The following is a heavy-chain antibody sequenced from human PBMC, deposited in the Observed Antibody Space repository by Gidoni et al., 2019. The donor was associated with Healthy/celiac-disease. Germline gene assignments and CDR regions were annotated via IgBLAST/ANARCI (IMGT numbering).Heavy chain of an antibody. CDR3: ARGGCSGGSCYSGWFDP. CDR2: IWYDGSNR. D-gene: IGHD2-15*01. J-gene: IGHJ5*02. CDR1: GFPVSSYG. V-gene: IGHV3-33*01. Sequence: QVQLVESGGGVVQPGRSLRLSCAASGFPVSSYGMHWVRQAPGEGLEWVAVIWYDGSNRYYADSVKGRFTISRDNSKNTLYLQMNSLRAEDTAVYYCARGGCSGGSCYSGWFDPWGQGTLVTVSS.